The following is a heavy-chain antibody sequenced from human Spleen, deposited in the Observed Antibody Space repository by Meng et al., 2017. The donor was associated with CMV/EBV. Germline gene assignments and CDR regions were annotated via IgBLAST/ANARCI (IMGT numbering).Heavy chain of an antibody. V-gene: IGHV3-30-3*01. J-gene: IGHJ4*02. D-gene: IGHD3-3*02. Sequence: GGSLRLSRAASGFTFSSYAIHWVRQAPDKGLEWVALISYDGSNKYYADSVKGRFTISRDNSKNTLYLQMNSLRAEDTAVYYCARTGALRGYFDYWGQGTLVTVSS. CDR1: GFTFSSYA. CDR3: ARTGALRGYFDY. CDR2: ISYDGSNK.